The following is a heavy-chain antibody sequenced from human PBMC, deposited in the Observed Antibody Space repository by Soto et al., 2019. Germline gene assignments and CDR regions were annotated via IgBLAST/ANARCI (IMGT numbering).Heavy chain of an antibody. V-gene: IGHV3-33*01. CDR3: ARDSSTGYDLVFDY. CDR1: GFTFSSYG. D-gene: IGHD5-12*01. Sequence: QVQLVESGGGVVQPGRSLRLSCAASGFTFSSYGMHWVRQAPGKGLEWVAVIWYDGSNKYYADSVKGRFTISRDNSKNTLYLQMNSLRAEDTAVYYCARDSSTGYDLVFDYWGQGTLVTVSS. CDR2: IWYDGSNK. J-gene: IGHJ4*02.